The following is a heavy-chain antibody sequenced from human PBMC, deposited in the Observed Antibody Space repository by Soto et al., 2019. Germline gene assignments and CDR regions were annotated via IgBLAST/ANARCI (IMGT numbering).Heavy chain of an antibody. CDR1: GGSITSGGIY. CDR2: IYHSGST. V-gene: IGHV4-31*03. J-gene: IGHJ4*02. Sequence: QVTLQESGPGLVQPAQTLSLSCTVSGGSITSGGIYWSWLRQHPRQGLEWIGYIYHSGSTTYNPSLTSRVTISVDTSKNQFSLTVTSLTVADTAVYYCARFNSRSGTEYFDYWGQGTLVTVSS. D-gene: IGHD6-19*01. CDR3: ARFNSRSGTEYFDY.